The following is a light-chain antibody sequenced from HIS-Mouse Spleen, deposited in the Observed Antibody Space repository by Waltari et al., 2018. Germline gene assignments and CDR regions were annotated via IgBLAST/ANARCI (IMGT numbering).Light chain of an antibody. CDR2: RNN. V-gene: IGLV1-47*01. CDR1: SSNIGSNY. CDR3: AAWDDSLSGPV. Sequence: QSVLTQPPSASGTPGQRVTISCSGSSSNIGSNYVYWYQQLPGTAPKLLSYRNNPRPPGVPDRFSGSKSGTSASLAISGLRSEDEADYYCAAWDDSLSGPVFGGGTKLTVL. J-gene: IGLJ3*02.